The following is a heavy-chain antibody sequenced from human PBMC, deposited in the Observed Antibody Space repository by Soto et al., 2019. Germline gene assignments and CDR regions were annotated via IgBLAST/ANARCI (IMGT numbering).Heavy chain of an antibody. Sequence: QITVKESGLTLVKPTQTLTLTCTFSGFSLSTNGMGVGWIRQSPGKALEWLALIYWDDDKRYSPSLRSRLTITQDPSKTHGALTMTNMDPVDTATYYCARLTRGVYDLDRLWEKFAYWGQGTLVTVSS. CDR3: ARLTRGVYDLDRLWEKFAY. CDR2: IYWDDDK. J-gene: IGHJ4*02. D-gene: IGHD5-12*01. V-gene: IGHV2-5*02. CDR1: GFSLSTNGMG.